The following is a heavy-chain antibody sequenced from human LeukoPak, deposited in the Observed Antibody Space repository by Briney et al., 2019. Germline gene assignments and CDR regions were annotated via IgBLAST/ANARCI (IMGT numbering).Heavy chain of an antibody. V-gene: IGHV4-34*01. J-gene: IGHJ3*02. CDR2: INHSGST. CDR1: GGSFSGYY. D-gene: IGHD3-22*01. CDR3: AGSYYYDSSGSDALDI. Sequence: SETLSLTCAVYGGSFSGYYWSWIRQPPGKGLEWIGEINHSGSTNYNPSLKSRVTISVDTSKNQFSLKLSSVTAADTAVYYCAGSYYYDSSGSDALDIWGQGTMVTVSS.